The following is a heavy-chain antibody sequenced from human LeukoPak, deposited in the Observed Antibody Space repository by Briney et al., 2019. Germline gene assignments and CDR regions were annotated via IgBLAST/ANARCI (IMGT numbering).Heavy chain of an antibody. J-gene: IGHJ4*02. D-gene: IGHD5-12*01. CDR3: ARDGGYRGYDADC. CDR1: GFTFSSYA. CDR2: ISYDGSNK. Sequence: PERSLRLSCAASGFTFSSYAMHWVRQAPGKGLEWVTLISYDGSNKYYADSVKGRFTISRDNSKNTLYLQMNSLRAEDTAVYYCARDGGYRGYDADCWGQGTLVTVSS. V-gene: IGHV3-30-3*01.